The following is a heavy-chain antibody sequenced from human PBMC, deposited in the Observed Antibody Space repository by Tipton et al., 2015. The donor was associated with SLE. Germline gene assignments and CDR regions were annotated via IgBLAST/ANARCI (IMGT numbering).Heavy chain of an antibody. CDR2: IIPFIGVP. Sequence: QLVQSGAEVKKPGSSVKVSCKASGGSFSNHYMAWVRQAPGQGLEWMGGIIPFIGVPNYAQKFHGRVTITTDGSTSTAYMELSSLRSEDTAVYYCASSREGAFDIWGQGTMVTVSS. CDR3: ASSREGAFDI. V-gene: IGHV1-69*01. J-gene: IGHJ3*02. CDR1: GGSFSNHY.